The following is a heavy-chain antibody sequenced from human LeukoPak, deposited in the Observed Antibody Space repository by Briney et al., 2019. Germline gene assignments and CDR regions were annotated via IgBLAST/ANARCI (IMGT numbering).Heavy chain of an antibody. D-gene: IGHD2-15*01. Sequence: PGGSLRLSCAASGFTFSSYGMHWVRQAPGKGLEWVAVISYDGSNKYYADSVKGRFTFSRDNSKNTLYLQMNSLRAEDTAVYYCAKDTVVAYFDYWGQGTLVTVSS. CDR3: AKDTVVAYFDY. V-gene: IGHV3-30*18. CDR1: GFTFSSYG. CDR2: ISYDGSNK. J-gene: IGHJ4*02.